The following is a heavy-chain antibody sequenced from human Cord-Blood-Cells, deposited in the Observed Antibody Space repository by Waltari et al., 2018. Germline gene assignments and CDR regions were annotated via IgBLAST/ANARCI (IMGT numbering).Heavy chain of an antibody. CDR3: ARAKAWGSPRAYFDY. V-gene: IGHV4-30-2*01. CDR1: GGSISSGGYS. Sequence: QLQLQESGSGLVKPSQTLSLTCAVSGGSISSGGYSWSWIRQPPGKGLEWIGYIYHSGSTYYNPSLKSRVTISVDRSKNQFSLKLSSVTAADTAVYYCARAKAWGSPRAYFDYWGQGTLVTVSS. J-gene: IGHJ4*02. CDR2: IYHSGST. D-gene: IGHD7-27*01.